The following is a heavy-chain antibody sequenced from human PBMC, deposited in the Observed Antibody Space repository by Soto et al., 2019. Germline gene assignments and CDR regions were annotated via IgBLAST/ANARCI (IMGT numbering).Heavy chain of an antibody. CDR3: ARDAYGGNSDFDI. J-gene: IGHJ3*02. CDR1: GYSMSSGYY. V-gene: IGHV4-38-2*02. Sequence: SETLSLTCAVSGYSMSSGYYWGWIRQPPGKGLEWLGSIYHSGSTYYNPSLKSRVTISVDTSKNQFSLKLSSVTAADTAVYYRARDAYGGNSDFDIWGQGTMVTVSS. CDR2: IYHSGST. D-gene: IGHD4-17*01.